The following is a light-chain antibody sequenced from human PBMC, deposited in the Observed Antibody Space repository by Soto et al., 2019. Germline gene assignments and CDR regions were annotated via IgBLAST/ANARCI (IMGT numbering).Light chain of an antibody. Sequence: EIVLTQSPATLSLSPGERATLSCRASQGVSSYLAWYQQKPGQAPRLLIYDASNRATGIPSRFSGSGSGTDFTLTITSLEPEDLAVYYCQQRNNWPTVTFGQGTRLEIK. CDR1: QGVSSY. CDR2: DAS. CDR3: QQRNNWPTVT. J-gene: IGKJ5*01. V-gene: IGKV3-11*01.